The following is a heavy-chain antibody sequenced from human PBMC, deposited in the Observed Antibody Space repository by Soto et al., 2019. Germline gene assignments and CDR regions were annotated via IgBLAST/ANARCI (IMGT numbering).Heavy chain of an antibody. Sequence: EVQLVESGGGLVQPGGSLRLSCAASGFTVSSNYMSWVRQAPGKGLEWVSVIYSGGSTYYAESVKGRFTSSRDNSKNTLYLQMNSLRADDTAVYYCARDSDSDAFYIWGQGTMVTVSS. CDR2: IYSGGST. CDR1: GFTVSSNY. CDR3: ARDSDSDAFYI. J-gene: IGHJ3*02. V-gene: IGHV3-66*01.